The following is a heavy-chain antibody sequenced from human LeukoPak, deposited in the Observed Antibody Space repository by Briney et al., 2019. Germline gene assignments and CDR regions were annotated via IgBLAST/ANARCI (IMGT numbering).Heavy chain of an antibody. CDR3: ARDRNFLGSSGSLYYYYYMDV. J-gene: IGHJ6*03. V-gene: IGHV4-4*07. CDR1: GGSISSYY. D-gene: IGHD3-10*01. Sequence: SETLSLTCTVSGGSISSYYWSWIRQPAGKGLEWIGRIYTSGSTNYNPSLKSRVTMSVDTSKNQFSLKLSSVTAADTAVYYCARDRNFLGSSGSLYYYYYMDVWGKGTTVTVSS. CDR2: IYTSGST.